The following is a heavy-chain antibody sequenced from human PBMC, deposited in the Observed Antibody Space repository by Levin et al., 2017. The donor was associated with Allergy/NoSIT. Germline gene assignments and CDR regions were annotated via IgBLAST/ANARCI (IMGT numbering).Heavy chain of an antibody. CDR1: GYTFTSYG. D-gene: IGHD1-1*01. CDR3: ARGPETDYYYYGMDV. CDR2: ISAYNGNT. J-gene: IGHJ6*02. V-gene: IGHV1-18*01. Sequence: ASVKVSCKASGYTFTSYGISWVRQAPGQGLEWMGWISAYNGNTNYAQKLQGRVTMTTDTSTSTAYMELRSLRSDDTAVYYCARGPETDYYYYGMDVWGQGTTVTVSS.